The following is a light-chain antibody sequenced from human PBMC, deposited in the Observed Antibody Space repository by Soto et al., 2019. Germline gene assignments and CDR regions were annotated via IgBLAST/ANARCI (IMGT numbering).Light chain of an antibody. V-gene: IGKV1-27*01. CDR3: QQYKSAPRT. Sequence: EIQMTQSPSSLSASVGERATITCRASQGINNYLSWYQQKPAKVPKILIYSASTWKSGVPSRISGSGSGTDVTHTISSLQPEDVATYYCQQYKSAPRTFGQGTKVEIK. CDR1: QGINNY. J-gene: IGKJ1*01. CDR2: SAS.